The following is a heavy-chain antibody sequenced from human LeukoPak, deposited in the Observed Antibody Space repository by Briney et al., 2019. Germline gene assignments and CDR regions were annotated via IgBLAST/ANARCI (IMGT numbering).Heavy chain of an antibody. CDR2: ISGSGGST. V-gene: IGHV3-23*01. J-gene: IGHJ4*02. CDR3: ASNANDYGDYGY. CDR1: GFTVSSNY. Sequence: GGSLRLSCAASGFTVSSNYMSWVRQAPGKGLEWVSAISGSGGSTYYADSVKGRFTISRDNSKNTLYLQMNSLRAEDTAVYYCASNANDYGDYGYWGQGTLVTVSS. D-gene: IGHD4-17*01.